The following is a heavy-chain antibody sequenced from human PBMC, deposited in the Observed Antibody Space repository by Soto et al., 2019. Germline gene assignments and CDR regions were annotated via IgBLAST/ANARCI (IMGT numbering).Heavy chain of an antibody. Sequence: VQLLESGGALVQPGGSLRLSCEASGFTFRSYAMSWVRQAPGKGLEWVSAISDNGGNTYYPDSVRCRFTISRDNSKNTLFLQMNSVRAEDTAVYYCAKDFSYDSSGVLDYWGQGTLVTVSS. V-gene: IGHV3-23*01. CDR2: ISDNGGNT. CDR1: GFTFRSYA. CDR3: AKDFSYDSSGVLDY. D-gene: IGHD3-22*01. J-gene: IGHJ4*02.